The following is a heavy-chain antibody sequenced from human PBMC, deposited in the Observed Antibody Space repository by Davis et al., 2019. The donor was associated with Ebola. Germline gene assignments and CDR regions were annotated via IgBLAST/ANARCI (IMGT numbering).Heavy chain of an antibody. J-gene: IGHJ5*02. D-gene: IGHD3-10*01. V-gene: IGHV4-34*01. CDR3: ARSITIIRGVIPWFDP. CDR1: GGSFSGYY. Sequence: MPSETLSLTCAVYGGSFSGYYWSWVRQPPGKGLEWIGEINHSGSSKYNPSLKSRVTMSVDTSKNQVSLRLSSVTAADTAVYYCARSITIIRGVIPWFDPWGQGTLVTVSS. CDR2: INHSGSS.